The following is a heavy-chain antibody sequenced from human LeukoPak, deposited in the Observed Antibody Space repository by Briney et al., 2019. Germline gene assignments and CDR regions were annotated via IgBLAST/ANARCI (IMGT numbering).Heavy chain of an antibody. CDR3: GSGTYLYYFDY. Sequence: GGSLRLSCAASGFTFSRYGMHWVRHAPGKGLEWVAVISYDGSDKYYADSVRGRFTISRDNSRNTLYLQMNSLRFEDTAVYYCGSGTYLYYFDYWGQGTLVTVSS. CDR2: ISYDGSDK. D-gene: IGHD1-26*01. J-gene: IGHJ4*02. CDR1: GFTFSRYG. V-gene: IGHV3-30*03.